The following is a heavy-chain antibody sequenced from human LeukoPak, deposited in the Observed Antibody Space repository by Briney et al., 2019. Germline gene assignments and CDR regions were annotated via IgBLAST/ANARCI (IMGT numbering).Heavy chain of an antibody. V-gene: IGHV3-74*01. Sequence: GESRRLSCAASGFTFSSYWMHWVRQAPGKGLVWVSYIKSDGRSTSYADSVKGRFTISRDNAKNTLYLQMNSLRAEDTAVYYCARDRGYTQDYWGQGTLVTVSS. CDR1: GFTFSSYW. D-gene: IGHD5-12*01. J-gene: IGHJ4*02. CDR3: ARDRGYTQDY. CDR2: IKSDGRST.